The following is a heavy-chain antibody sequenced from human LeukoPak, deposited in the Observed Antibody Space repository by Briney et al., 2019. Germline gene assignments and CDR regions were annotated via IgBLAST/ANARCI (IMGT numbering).Heavy chain of an antibody. J-gene: IGHJ6*03. D-gene: IGHD1-14*01. CDR1: GYTFTSYG. CDR3: ARDGRSGYYYYYYMDV. Sequence: EASVKVSCKASGYTFTSYGISWVRQAPGQGLEWMGWINPNSGGTNYAQKFQGRVTMTRDTSISTAYMELSRLRSDDTAVYYCARDGRSGYYYYYYMDVWGKGTTVTVSS. CDR2: INPNSGGT. V-gene: IGHV1-2*02.